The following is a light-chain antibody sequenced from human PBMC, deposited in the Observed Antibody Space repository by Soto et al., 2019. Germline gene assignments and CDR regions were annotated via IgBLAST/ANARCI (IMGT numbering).Light chain of an antibody. J-gene: IGKJ5*01. V-gene: IGKV1-5*01. Sequence: IQMTQSPSTLSASVGDRVTITCRASQSISSWLAXXQXKPGRAPKLLIYDSSSLESGVPSRFSGSGSGTEFCLTMSTRQPDDFASYYCELSDRSSGTCGQGTRLEIK. CDR2: DSS. CDR3: ELSDRSSGT. CDR1: QSISSW.